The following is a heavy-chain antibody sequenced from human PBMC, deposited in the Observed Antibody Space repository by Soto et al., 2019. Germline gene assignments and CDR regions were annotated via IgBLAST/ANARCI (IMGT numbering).Heavy chain of an antibody. Sequence: GGSLRLSCAASGFSFSKYAMSWVRQAPGKGLECVSSISGGGGNTDYADSVKGRFTISRDNSKNTLYLQLNSLRAEDTAVYFCAKFPEIPGYFDYYFYMDVWGKGTTVTVSS. CDR3: AKFPEIPGYFDYYFYMDV. J-gene: IGHJ6*03. CDR1: GFSFSKYA. V-gene: IGHV3-23*01. CDR2: ISGGGGNT. D-gene: IGHD2-15*01.